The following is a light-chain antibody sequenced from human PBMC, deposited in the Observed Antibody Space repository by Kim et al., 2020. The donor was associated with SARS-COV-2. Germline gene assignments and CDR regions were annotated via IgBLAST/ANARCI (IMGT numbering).Light chain of an antibody. V-gene: IGLV3-19*01. Sequence: SSELTQDPAVSVALGQTVRITCQGDSLRSYYATWYQQKPGQAPILVIYGKNNRPSGIPDRFSGSSSGNPASLTITGTQAGAEADYYCNSRDSNVNVVSGG. CDR3: NSRDSNVNVV. J-gene: IGLJ2*01. CDR2: GKN. CDR1: SLRSYY.